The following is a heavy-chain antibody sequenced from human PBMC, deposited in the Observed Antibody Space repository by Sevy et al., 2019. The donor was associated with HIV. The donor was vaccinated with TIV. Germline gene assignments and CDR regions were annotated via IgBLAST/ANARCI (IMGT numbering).Heavy chain of an antibody. D-gene: IGHD6-13*01. J-gene: IGHJ4*02. CDR1: GFTFSSYT. Sequence: GGSLRLSCAASGFTFSSYTMNWVRQAPGKGLEWISYISSSRTTIYYADSVKGRFTISRDNAKNSLYLQMNGLRDEDTAVYYCAGGSSSTDDFDYWGQGALVTVSS. CDR2: ISSSRTTI. V-gene: IGHV3-48*02. CDR3: AGGSSSTDDFDY.